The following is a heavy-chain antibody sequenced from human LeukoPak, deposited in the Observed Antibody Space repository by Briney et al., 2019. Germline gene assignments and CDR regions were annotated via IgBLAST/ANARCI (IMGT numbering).Heavy chain of an antibody. CDR1: GFTFSSYE. J-gene: IGHJ4*02. Sequence: GGSLRLSCAASGFTFSSYEMNWVRQAPGKGLEWVSYISSSGSTIYYADSVKGRFTISRDNAKNSLYLQMNSLRAEDTAVYYCARSAPLYYYDSSGYYDVPLFDYWGQGTLVTVSS. D-gene: IGHD3-22*01. CDR3: ARSAPLYYYDSSGYYDVPLFDY. V-gene: IGHV3-48*03. CDR2: ISSSGSTI.